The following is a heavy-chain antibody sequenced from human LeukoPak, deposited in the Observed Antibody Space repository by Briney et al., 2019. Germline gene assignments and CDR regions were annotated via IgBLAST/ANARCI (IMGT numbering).Heavy chain of an antibody. CDR2: IIPIFGTA. V-gene: IGHV1-69*01. CDR1: GGTFSSYA. CDR3: ARGYCSGGSCTHYYYYYMDV. D-gene: IGHD2-15*01. Sequence: SVKVSCKASGGTFSSYAISWVRQAPGQGLEWMAGIIPIFGTANYAQKFQGRVTITADESTSTAYMELSSLRSEDTAVYYCARGYCSGGSCTHYYYYYMDVWGKGTTVTVSS. J-gene: IGHJ6*03.